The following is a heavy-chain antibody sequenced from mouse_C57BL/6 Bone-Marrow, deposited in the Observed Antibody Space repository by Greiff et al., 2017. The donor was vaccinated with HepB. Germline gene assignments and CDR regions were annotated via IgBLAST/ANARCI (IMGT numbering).Heavy chain of an antibody. CDR3: ARGGGNYWFAY. Sequence: VQLQESGAELVRPGTSVKVSCKASGYAFTNYLIEWVKQRPGQGLEWIGVINPGSGGTNYNEKFKGKATLTADKSSSTAYMQLSSLTSEDSAVYFCARGGGNYWFAYWGQGTLVTVSA. V-gene: IGHV1-54*01. J-gene: IGHJ3*01. CDR2: INPGSGGT. D-gene: IGHD2-1*01. CDR1: GYAFTNYL.